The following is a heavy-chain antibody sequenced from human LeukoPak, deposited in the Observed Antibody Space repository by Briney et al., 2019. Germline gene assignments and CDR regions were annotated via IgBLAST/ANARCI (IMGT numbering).Heavy chain of an antibody. CDR3: ARDRSTVTNWFDP. V-gene: IGHV1-69*13. CDR1: GGTFSSYA. D-gene: IGHD4-17*01. J-gene: IGHJ5*02. Sequence: ASVKVSCKASGGTFSSYAISWVRQAPGQGLEWMGGIIPIFGTANYAQKFQGRVTITADESASTAYMELSSLRSEDTAVYYCARDRSTVTNWFDPWGQGTLVTVSS. CDR2: IIPIFGTA.